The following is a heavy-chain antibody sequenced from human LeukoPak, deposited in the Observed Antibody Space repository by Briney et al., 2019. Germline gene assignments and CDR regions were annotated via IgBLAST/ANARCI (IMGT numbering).Heavy chain of an antibody. V-gene: IGHV3-64*01. CDR2: ISSNGGST. D-gene: IGHD6-13*01. CDR1: GFTFSSYA. CDR3: ARERGGTAAGFADAFDI. J-gene: IGHJ3*02. Sequence: PGGSLRLSCAASGFTFSSYAMHWVRQAPGKGLEYVSAISSNGGSTYYANSVKGRFTISRDNSKNTLYLQMGSLRAEDMAVYYCARERGGTAAGFADAFDIWGQGTMVTVSS.